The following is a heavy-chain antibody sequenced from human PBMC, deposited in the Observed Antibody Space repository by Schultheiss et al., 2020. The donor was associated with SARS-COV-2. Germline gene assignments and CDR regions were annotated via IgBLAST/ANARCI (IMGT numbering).Heavy chain of an antibody. V-gene: IGHV3-11*04. D-gene: IGHD3-9*01. CDR3: VLDILTGNSIFDY. CDR1: GFTFSDYY. Sequence: GGSLRLSCAASGFTFSDYYMSWIRQAPGKGLEWVSYISSSGSTIYYADSVKGRFTISRDNAKNSLYLQMSSLRAEDTGIYYCVLDILTGNSIFDYWGQGTPVTVSS. J-gene: IGHJ4*02. CDR2: ISSSGSTI.